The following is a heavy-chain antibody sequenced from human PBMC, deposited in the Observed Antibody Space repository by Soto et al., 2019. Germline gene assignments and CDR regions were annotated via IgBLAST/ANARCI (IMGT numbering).Heavy chain of an antibody. V-gene: IGHV3-64D*06. CDR1: GFVFSDFA. J-gene: IGHJ6*02. Sequence: SGGLSCFASGFVFSDFAMHWVRQAPGKGLEFVAAITNHGAAIYYSDSATGRFTISRDKSKNMVFLQMNSLKPDDTAVYSCVKGMGSYSYDGLDAWGQGTTVTVSS. CDR3: VKGMGSYSYDGLDA. D-gene: IGHD3-10*01. CDR2: ITNHGAAI.